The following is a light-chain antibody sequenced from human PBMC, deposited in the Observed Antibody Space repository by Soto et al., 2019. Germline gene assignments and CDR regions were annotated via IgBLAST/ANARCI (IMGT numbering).Light chain of an antibody. Sequence: DIQMTQSPSTLSASEGGRVTISCRASQSVSIWLAWYQQKPGKAPKLLIYKASSLESGVPSRFSGSGSGTEFTLTISSLQPDDFATYYCQQYNSYSRTFGQGTKVDIK. CDR3: QQYNSYSRT. CDR2: KAS. CDR1: QSVSIW. V-gene: IGKV1-5*03. J-gene: IGKJ1*01.